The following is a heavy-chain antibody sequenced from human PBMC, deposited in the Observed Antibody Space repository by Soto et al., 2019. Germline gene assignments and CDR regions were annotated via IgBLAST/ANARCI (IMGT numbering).Heavy chain of an antibody. J-gene: IGHJ6*02. CDR3: ARSAVDHGYSYGMHF. V-gene: IGHV4-34*01. Sequence: SETLSLTCAVYGGSFSGYYWSWIRQPPGKGLEWIGEINHSGSTNYNPSLKSRVTISVDTSKNQFSLKLSSVTAADTAVYYCARSAVDHGYSYGMHFCCQATTGTVS. CDR2: INHSGST. CDR1: GGSFSGYY. D-gene: IGHD4-17*01.